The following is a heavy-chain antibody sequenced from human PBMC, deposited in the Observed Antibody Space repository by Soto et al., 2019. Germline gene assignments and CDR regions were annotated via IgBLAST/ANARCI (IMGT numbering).Heavy chain of an antibody. CDR2: INAGNGNT. J-gene: IGHJ5*02. CDR1: GYTFTSYA. Sequence: GASLKAYCKASGYTFTSYAMHWVRQAPGQRLEWMGWINAGNGNTKYSQKFKGRVTITRDTSASTAYMELSSLRSEDTAEYYCAREWYAAVGAATLSWFDPWGQGTLVTVSS. V-gene: IGHV1-3*01. D-gene: IGHD2-15*01. CDR3: AREWYAAVGAATLSWFDP.